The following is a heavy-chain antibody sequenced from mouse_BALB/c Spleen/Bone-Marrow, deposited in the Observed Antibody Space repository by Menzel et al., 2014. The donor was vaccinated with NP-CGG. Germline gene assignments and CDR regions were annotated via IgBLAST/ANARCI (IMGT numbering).Heavy chain of an antibody. CDR1: GFTFSSYA. V-gene: IGHV5-9-3*01. Sequence: EVKLVESGGGLVKPGGSLKLSCAASGFTFSSYAMSWVRQTPEKRLEWVATISSGGTYTYYPDSVKGRFTISRDNAKNTLYLQMSSLRSEDTAMHYCARQWFAYWGQGTLVTVSA. J-gene: IGHJ3*01. CDR3: ARQWFAY. CDR2: ISSGGTYT.